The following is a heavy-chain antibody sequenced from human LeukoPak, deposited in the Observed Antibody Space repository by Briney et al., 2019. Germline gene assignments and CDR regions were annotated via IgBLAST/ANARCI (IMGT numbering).Heavy chain of an antibody. CDR3: VTSQWLTPTF. V-gene: IGHV4-39*01. D-gene: IGHD3-22*01. CDR2: MFQSGNT. J-gene: IGHJ4*02. CDR1: GASIKSRSYF. Sequence: PSETLSLTCTVSGASIKSRSYFWGWVRQPPGTGLEWVGNMFQSGNTYYNPSLKNRVTISVDMSKNQFFVNLTSVTAADTAVYYCVTSQWLTPTFWGQGTLVIVSS.